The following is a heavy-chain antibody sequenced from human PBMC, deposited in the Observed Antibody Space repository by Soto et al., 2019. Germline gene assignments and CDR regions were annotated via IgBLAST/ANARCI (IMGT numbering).Heavy chain of an antibody. CDR3: VLTGTTFGY. J-gene: IGHJ4*02. V-gene: IGHV3-64D*06. CDR1: GFTFSSYA. CDR2: ISSNGGST. Sequence: EVQLVESGGGLVQPGGSLRLSCSASGFTFSSYAMHWVRQAPGKGLGYVSAISSNGGSTYYADSVKGRFTISRDNSKNTLYLQMSSLRAEDTAVYYCVLTGTTFGYWGQGTLVTVSS. D-gene: IGHD1-20*01.